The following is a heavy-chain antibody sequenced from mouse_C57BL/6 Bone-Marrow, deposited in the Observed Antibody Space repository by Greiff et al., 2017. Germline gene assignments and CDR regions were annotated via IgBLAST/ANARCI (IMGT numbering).Heavy chain of an antibody. J-gene: IGHJ2*01. CDR1: GFTFSDYG. V-gene: IGHV5-17*01. Sequence: DVKLVESGGGLVKPGGSLKLSCAASGFTFSDYGMHWVRQAPEKGLEWVAYISSGSSTIYYADTVKGRFPISRDTAKNTLFLQMTSRRSEDTAMYYCARGGDFDYWGQGTTFTVSS. CDR2: ISSGSSTI. CDR3: ARGGDFDY.